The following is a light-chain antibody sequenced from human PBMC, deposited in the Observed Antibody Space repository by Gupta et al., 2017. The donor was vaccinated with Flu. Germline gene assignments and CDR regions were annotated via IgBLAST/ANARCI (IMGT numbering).Light chain of an antibody. CDR3: QVWDFSRDHVV. CDR2: VDT. CDR1: NGGGKR. V-gene: IGLV3-21*02. J-gene: IGLJ3*02. Sequence: GQTATMTCGGSNGGGKRRHWYQQKPGQAHVRVVVVDTDRPSGIPERFAGYNAGNTATRNTRRVEAGDEADDDGQVWDFSRDHVVFGGGTKLSVL.